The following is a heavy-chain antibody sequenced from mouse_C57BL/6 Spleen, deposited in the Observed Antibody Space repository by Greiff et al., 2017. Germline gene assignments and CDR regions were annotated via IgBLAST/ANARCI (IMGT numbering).Heavy chain of an antibody. D-gene: IGHD1-1*01. Sequence: QVQLQQSGADLARPGDSVKMSCKASGYTFTSYTMHWVNKRPGQGLEWIGYINPSSGYTKYNQKFKDKATLTADKSSSTAYMQLSSLTSEDSAVYYCARRDGSSYGYFDYWGQGTTLTVSS. CDR1: GYTFTSYT. J-gene: IGHJ2*01. V-gene: IGHV1-4*01. CDR2: INPSSGYT. CDR3: ARRDGSSYGYFDY.